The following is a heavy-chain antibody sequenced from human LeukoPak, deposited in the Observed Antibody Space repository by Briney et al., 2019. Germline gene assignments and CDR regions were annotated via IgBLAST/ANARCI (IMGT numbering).Heavy chain of an antibody. CDR1: GYTFTSSD. Sequence: GASVKVSCKASGYTFTSSDISWVRQAPGQGLEWMGWVSAYNGNTNYVPHLQRRVTMTTDTTTTTAYMELRSLRSDETAIYYCAREAAAGVYFEYWGQGTLVTVSS. V-gene: IGHV1-18*01. D-gene: IGHD6-13*01. CDR3: AREAAAGVYFEY. J-gene: IGHJ4*02. CDR2: VSAYNGNT.